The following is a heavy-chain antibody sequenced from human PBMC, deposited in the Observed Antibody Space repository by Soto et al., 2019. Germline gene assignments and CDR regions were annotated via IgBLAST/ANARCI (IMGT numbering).Heavy chain of an antibody. J-gene: IGHJ6*03. D-gene: IGHD6-13*01. CDR2: INPNSGNT. CDR1: GYTFTSYD. V-gene: IGHV1-8*01. CDR3: ARGPGSWYYYYMEV. Sequence: QVQLVQSGAEVKKPGASVKVSCKASGYTFTSYDINWVRQATGQGLEWMGWINPNSGNTGYAQKFQGRDTMTRNTSVSTAYMELSSLRSEDTAVYYCARGPGSWYYYYMEVWGKGTTVTVSS.